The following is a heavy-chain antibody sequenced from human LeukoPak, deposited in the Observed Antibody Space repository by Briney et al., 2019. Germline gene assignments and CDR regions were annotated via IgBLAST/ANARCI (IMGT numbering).Heavy chain of an antibody. CDR1: GFNFSSYE. D-gene: IGHD5-12*01. Sequence: GGSLRLSCAASGFNFSSYEMNWVRQAPGKELEWVSYISSSGGTIYYADSVKGRFTISRDNAKNSLYLQMNSLRAEDTAVYYCARDESGYSGYVRFDPWGQGTLVTVSS. J-gene: IGHJ5*02. CDR2: ISSSGGTI. V-gene: IGHV3-48*03. CDR3: ARDESGYSGYVRFDP.